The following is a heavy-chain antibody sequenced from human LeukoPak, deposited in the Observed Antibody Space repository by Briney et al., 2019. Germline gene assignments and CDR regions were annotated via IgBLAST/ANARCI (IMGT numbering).Heavy chain of an antibody. CDR3: ARGRGYQLLWGGVFDY. CDR1: GYTFTGYY. V-gene: IGHV1-2*02. Sequence: ASVKVSCKASGYTFTGYYMHWVRQAPGQGLEWMGWINPNSGGTNYAQKFQGRVTMTRDTSISTAYMELSRLRSDDTAVYYCARGRGYQLLWGGVFDYWGQGALVTVSS. D-gene: IGHD2-2*01. CDR2: INPNSGGT. J-gene: IGHJ4*02.